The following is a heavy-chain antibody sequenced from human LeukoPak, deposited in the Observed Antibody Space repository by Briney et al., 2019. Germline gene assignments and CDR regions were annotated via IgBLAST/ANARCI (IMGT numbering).Heavy chain of an antibody. J-gene: IGHJ4*02. CDR3: ARMTTGHDY. V-gene: IGHV4-34*01. CDR2: INHSGYT. CDR1: GTSFSSYY. D-gene: IGHD4-17*01. Sequence: SETLSLTCAVSGTSFSSYYWSWIRQSPEKGLEWIGEINHSGYTNNNPSLKSRVTMSIDMSNNRFSLRLSSVTAADTAAYFCARMTTGHDYWGQGILVTVSS.